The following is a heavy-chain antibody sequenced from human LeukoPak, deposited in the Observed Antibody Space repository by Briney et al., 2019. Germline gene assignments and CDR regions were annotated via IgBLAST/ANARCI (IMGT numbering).Heavy chain of an antibody. Sequence: GGSLRLSCAASGFTFSSYGMHWVRQAPGKGLEWVAVISHDGSNKYYADSVKGRFTISRDNSKNTLYLQMNSLRAEDTAVYYCAKGHYFDSSNAYSYSDHWGQGILVTVSS. D-gene: IGHD3-22*01. CDR1: GFTFSSYG. J-gene: IGHJ4*02. CDR2: ISHDGSNK. V-gene: IGHV3-30*18. CDR3: AKGHYFDSSNAYSYSDH.